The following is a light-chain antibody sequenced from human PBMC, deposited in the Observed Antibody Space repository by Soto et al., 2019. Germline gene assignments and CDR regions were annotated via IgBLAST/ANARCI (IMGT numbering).Light chain of an antibody. CDR2: GAS. V-gene: IGKV3D-15*01. J-gene: IGKJ1*01. CDR1: QSVSSN. CDR3: QQYNNWPPWT. Sequence: EIVMPQYTATLSVSPGERATLSCRASQSVSSNLAWYQQKPGQAPRLLIYGASTRATGIPDRFSGSGSGTDFTLTISRLEPEDFAVYYCQQYNNWPPWTFGQGTKWIS.